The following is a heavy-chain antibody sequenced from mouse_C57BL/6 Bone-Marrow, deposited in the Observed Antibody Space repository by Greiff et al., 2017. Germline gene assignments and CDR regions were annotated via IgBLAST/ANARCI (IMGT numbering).Heavy chain of an antibody. CDR1: GFSFNTYA. CDR2: IRSKSNNYAT. D-gene: IGHD1-1*02. J-gene: IGHJ2*01. V-gene: IGHV10-1*01. Sequence: EVQVVESGGGLVQPKGSLKLSCAASGFSFNTYAMNWVRQAPGKGLEWVARIRSKSNNYATYYADSVKDRFTISRDDSEHMLYLQMNNLKTEDTAMYYFVRQRGGDYFDYWGQGTTLTVSS. CDR3: VRQRGGDYFDY.